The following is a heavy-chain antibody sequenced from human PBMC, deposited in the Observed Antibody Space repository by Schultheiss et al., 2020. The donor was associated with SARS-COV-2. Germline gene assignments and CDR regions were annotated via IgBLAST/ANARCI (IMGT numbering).Heavy chain of an antibody. CDR3: ARGRYSGGEDPFDY. D-gene: IGHD5-12*01. CDR1: GGSFSGDS. Sequence: SQTLSLTCAVYGGSFSGDSWSWLRQPPGTGLKWIGESHCTGSANCNPSLKSRVSISLGTSKNHFSLRLISVTAADTAVYYCARGRYSGGEDPFDYWGQGTLVTVSS. V-gene: IGHV4-34*01. J-gene: IGHJ4*02. CDR2: SHCTGSA.